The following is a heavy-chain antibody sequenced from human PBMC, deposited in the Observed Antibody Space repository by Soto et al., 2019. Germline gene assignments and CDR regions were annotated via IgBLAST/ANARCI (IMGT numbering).Heavy chain of an antibody. J-gene: IGHJ5*02. V-gene: IGHV1-18*01. CDR2: XSAYTXNT. Sequence: XSVKVSCKASGSTFTSYGISWVRQAPGQGLEWMAWXSAYTXNTNYETKLQXXVTMTTDXXKSKHYIEMRSLRSDDTAVYYCARGSRVSWFDPWGQGTLVTVSS. CDR3: ARGSRVSWFDP. D-gene: IGHD3-10*01. CDR1: GSTFTSYG.